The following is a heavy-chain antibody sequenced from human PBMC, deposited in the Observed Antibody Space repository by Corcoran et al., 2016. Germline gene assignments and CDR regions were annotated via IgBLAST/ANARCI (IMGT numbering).Heavy chain of an antibody. J-gene: IGHJ4*02. Sequence: QVLLVQSGAEVKKPGASVKVSCKASGYTFTSYAMHWVRQAPGQRLEWMGWINAGNGNTKYSQKFQGRVTINRETSAGTAYMELSSLKSEDNAVYYWTRGAYCSSTSCYEGEDYLDYCGQGTLVTVSS. V-gene: IGHV1-3*01. CDR3: TRGAYCSSTSCYEGEDYLDY. CDR2: INAGNGNT. CDR1: GYTFTSYA. D-gene: IGHD2-2*01.